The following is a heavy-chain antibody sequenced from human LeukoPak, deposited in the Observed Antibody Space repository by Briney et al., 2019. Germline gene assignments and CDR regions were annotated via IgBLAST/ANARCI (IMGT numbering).Heavy chain of an antibody. Sequence: ASVKVSCKVSGYTLTELSMHWVRQAPGKGLEWMGGFDPEDGETIYAQKFQGRVTMTEDTSTDTAYMELSSLRSEDTAVYYCATTVVGWTRYSYGPPRDYWGQGTLVTVSS. CDR3: ATTVVGWTRYSYGPPRDY. CDR1: GYTLTELS. J-gene: IGHJ4*02. D-gene: IGHD5-18*01. CDR2: FDPEDGET. V-gene: IGHV1-24*01.